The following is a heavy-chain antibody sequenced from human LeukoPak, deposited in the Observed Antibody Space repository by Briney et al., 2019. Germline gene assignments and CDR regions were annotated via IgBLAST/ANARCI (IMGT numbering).Heavy chain of an antibody. CDR1: GFTFSDYY. J-gene: IGHJ5*02. V-gene: IGHV3-11*01. D-gene: IGHD6-6*01. CDR3: ARISSSSWFDP. CDR2: ISSSGSTI. Sequence: GGSLRLSCAASGFTFSDYYMSWIRQAPGKGLEWVSYISSSGSTIYYADSVKGRFAISRDNAKNSLYLQMNSLRAEDTAVYYCARISSSSWFDPWGQGTLVTVSS.